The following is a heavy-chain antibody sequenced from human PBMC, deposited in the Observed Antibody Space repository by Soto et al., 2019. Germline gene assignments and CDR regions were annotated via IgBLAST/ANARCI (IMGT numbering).Heavy chain of an antibody. J-gene: IGHJ6*02. V-gene: IGHV3-23*01. Sequence: GGSLRLSCVASEFIFSGYAMSWVRQAPGKGPEWVSVIGGDGSNKYYADSVKGRFTISRDNSKNTLYLQMNSLRAEDTAVYYCAKSAVAAYKYGMDVWGQGTTVTVSS. D-gene: IGHD6-19*01. CDR1: EFIFSGYA. CDR2: IGGDGSNK. CDR3: AKSAVAAYKYGMDV.